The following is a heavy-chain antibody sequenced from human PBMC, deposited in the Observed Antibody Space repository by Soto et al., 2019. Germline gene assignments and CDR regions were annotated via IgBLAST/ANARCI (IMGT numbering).Heavy chain of an antibody. CDR3: AKGHDLWSAIDY. J-gene: IGHJ4*02. D-gene: IGHD3-3*01. CDR1: GIPFDVYA. CDR2: ISGISGNI. Sequence: EVQLVESGGGLVQPGRSLKLSCVASGIPFDVYAMNWVRQAPGKGLEGVSGISGISGNIGYGDSVKGRFTISRDNAKNSLYLQMNSLRPEDTALYYCAKGHDLWSAIDYWGQGTLVTVSS. V-gene: IGHV3-9*01.